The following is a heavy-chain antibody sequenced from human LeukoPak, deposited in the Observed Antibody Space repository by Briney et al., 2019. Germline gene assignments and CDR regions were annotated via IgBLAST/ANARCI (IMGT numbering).Heavy chain of an antibody. V-gene: IGHV4-31*03. CDR2: IYYSGST. J-gene: IGHJ6*02. CDR1: GGSISSGGYY. Sequence: SQTLSLTCTVSGGSISSGGYYWSWIRQHPGKGLEWIGYIYYSGSTYYNPSLKSRVTISVDTSKNQFSLKLSSVTAADTAVYYCARGAYYDFWSGPYGMDVWGQGTTVTVSS. D-gene: IGHD3-3*01. CDR3: ARGAYYDFWSGPYGMDV.